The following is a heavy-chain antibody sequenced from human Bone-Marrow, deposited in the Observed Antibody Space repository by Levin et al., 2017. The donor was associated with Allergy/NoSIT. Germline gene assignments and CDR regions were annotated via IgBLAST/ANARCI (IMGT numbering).Heavy chain of an antibody. CDR3: VKVGGADYYYYMDV. V-gene: IGHV3-64D*06. CDR1: GFTFSSYA. J-gene: IGHJ6*03. Sequence: GESLKISCSASGFTFSSYAMHWVRQAPGKGLEHVSAITSNGGSTYHADSVKGRFTISRDNSKNTLYLQMSSLRAEDTAVYYCVKVGGADYYYYMDVGGKGTTVTVS. D-gene: IGHD3-16*01. CDR2: ITSNGGST.